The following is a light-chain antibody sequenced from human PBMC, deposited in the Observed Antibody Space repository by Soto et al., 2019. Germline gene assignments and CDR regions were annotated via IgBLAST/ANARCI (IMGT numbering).Light chain of an antibody. V-gene: IGKV1-5*01. CDR3: QQYNSYSPVT. CDR1: QSTSSW. Sequence: DIQVTQSPSSLSASVGDRVTITCRASQSTSSWLAWYQQKPGKAPKLLIYDASSLESGVPSRFSGSGSGTEFTLTISILQPDDFATYYCQQYNSYSPVTFGQGTKVDIK. CDR2: DAS. J-gene: IGKJ1*01.